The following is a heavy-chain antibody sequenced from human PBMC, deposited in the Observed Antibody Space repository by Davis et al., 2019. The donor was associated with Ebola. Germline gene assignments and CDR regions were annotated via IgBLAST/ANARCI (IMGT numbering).Heavy chain of an antibody. J-gene: IGHJ4*02. CDR3: ARLRHGSGSNYYFDY. Sequence: SETLSLTCTVSGGPISSYYWSWIRQPPGKGLECIGYIYYSGSANYNPSLKSRVTISVDTSKNQFSLKLSSVTAADTAVYYCARLRHGSGSNYYFDYWGQGTLVTVSS. CDR1: GGPISSYY. CDR2: IYYSGSA. V-gene: IGHV4-59*08. D-gene: IGHD3-10*01.